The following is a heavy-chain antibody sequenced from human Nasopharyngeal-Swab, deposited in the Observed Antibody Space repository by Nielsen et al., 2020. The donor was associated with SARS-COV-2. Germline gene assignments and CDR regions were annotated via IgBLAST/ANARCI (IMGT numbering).Heavy chain of an antibody. CDR3: AKDLHYWGFDH. D-gene: IGHD7-27*01. CDR2: ISDRGDAT. CDR1: GFTFSSYA. J-gene: IGHJ4*02. V-gene: IGHV3-23*01. Sequence: GGSLRLSCAASGFTFSSYAMNWVRQAPGKGLEWVSGISDRGDATYYADSVKGRSTISRDNSKNTLYLQMNTLRADDTAVYYCAKDLHYWGFDHWGQGALVTVSS.